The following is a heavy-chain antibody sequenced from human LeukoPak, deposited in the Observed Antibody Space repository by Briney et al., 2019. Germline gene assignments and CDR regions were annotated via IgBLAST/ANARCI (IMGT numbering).Heavy chain of an antibody. CDR1: GGSISSGGYY. J-gene: IGHJ4*02. Sequence: SQTLSLTCTVPGGSISSGGYYWSWIRQHPGKGLEWIGYIYYSGSTYYNPSLKSRVTISVDTSKNQFSLKLSSVTAADTAVYYCARKGIAARGYFDYWGQGTLVTVSS. CDR3: ARKGIAARGYFDY. CDR2: IYYSGST. V-gene: IGHV4-31*03. D-gene: IGHD6-6*01.